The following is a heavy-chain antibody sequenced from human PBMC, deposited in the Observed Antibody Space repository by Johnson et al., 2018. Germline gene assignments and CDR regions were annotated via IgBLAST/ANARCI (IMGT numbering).Heavy chain of an antibody. V-gene: IGHV3-30*18. D-gene: IGHD4-17*01. J-gene: IGHJ6*03. Sequence: QLVESGGGVVQPGRTLRLSCAASGFTFSSYGMHWVRQAPGKGLEWVAVISYDGSNKYYADSVKGRFTISRDNSKNTLYLQMNSLRAEDTAVYYCAKDYGDYAFGYYYYMDVWGKGTTVTVSS. CDR3: AKDYGDYAFGYYYYMDV. CDR1: GFTFSSYG. CDR2: ISYDGSNK.